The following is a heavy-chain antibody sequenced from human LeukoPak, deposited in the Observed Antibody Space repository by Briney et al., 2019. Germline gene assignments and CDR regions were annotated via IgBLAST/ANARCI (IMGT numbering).Heavy chain of an antibody. Sequence: ASVKVSCKASGYTFTSYGISWVRQAPGQGLEWMGWISAYNGNTNYAQKLQGRVTMTTDTSTSTAYMELRSLRSDDTAVYYCARDVFGSTVGAYFDYWGQGTLVTVSS. V-gene: IGHV1-18*01. J-gene: IGHJ4*02. CDR2: ISAYNGNT. D-gene: IGHD1-26*01. CDR1: GYTFTSYG. CDR3: ARDVFGSTVGAYFDY.